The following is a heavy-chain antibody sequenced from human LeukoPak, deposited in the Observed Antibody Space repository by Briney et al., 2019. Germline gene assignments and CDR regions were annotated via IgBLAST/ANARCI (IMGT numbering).Heavy chain of an antibody. CDR1: GGSISSGDYY. V-gene: IGHV4-30-4*01. Sequence: SETLSLTCTVSGGSISSGDYYWSWLRQPPGKGLEWIGYIYYSGSTYYNPSLKSRVTISVNTSKNQFSLKLSSVTAADTAVYYCARAPQATVTTDWFDPWGQGTLVTVSS. J-gene: IGHJ5*02. CDR3: ARAPQATVTTDWFDP. CDR2: IYYSGST. D-gene: IGHD4-17*01.